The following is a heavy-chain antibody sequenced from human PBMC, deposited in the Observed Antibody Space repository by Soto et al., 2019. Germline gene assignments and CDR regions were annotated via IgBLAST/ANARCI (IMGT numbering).Heavy chain of an antibody. CDR1: GGTFSSYA. Sequence: AAVKVSCKASGGTFSSYAINWVRQAPGQGLEWMGGIIPIFGTANYAQKFQGRVTITADESTSTAYMELSSLRSEDTAVYYCARDMIAAAGTRYYYYYGVDVWGQGTTVTVSS. J-gene: IGHJ6*02. D-gene: IGHD6-13*01. CDR2: IIPIFGTA. CDR3: ARDMIAAAGTRYYYYYGVDV. V-gene: IGHV1-69*13.